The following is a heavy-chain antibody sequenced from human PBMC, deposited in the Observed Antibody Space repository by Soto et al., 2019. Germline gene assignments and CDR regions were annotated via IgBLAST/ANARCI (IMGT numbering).Heavy chain of an antibody. D-gene: IGHD2-2*01. V-gene: IGHV3-9*03. CDR3: AKGYCSSTSCYPDFDY. CDR2: ISWNSGSI. J-gene: IGHJ4*02. CDR1: GFTFDDYA. Sequence: EVQLVESGGGLVQPGRSLRLSCAASGFTFDDYAMHWVRQAPGKGLEWVSGISWNSGSIGYADSVKGRFTISRDNAKNSLYLQMNSLRAEDMALYYCAKGYCSSTSCYPDFDYWGQGTLVTVSS.